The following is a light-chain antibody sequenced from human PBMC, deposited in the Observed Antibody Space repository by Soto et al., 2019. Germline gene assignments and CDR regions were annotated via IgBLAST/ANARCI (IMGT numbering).Light chain of an antibody. CDR3: QQYGSSPIT. CDR1: ESVSSNQ. V-gene: IGKV3D-20*01. CDR2: DAS. Sequence: VVLTQSPATLSLSPGERAALSCGASESVSSNQLAWYQQKPGLAPRLLIYDASSRASGIPERFSGSGSGTGFSRTISSLEPEDSAVYYCQQYGSSPITFGQGTRLEIK. J-gene: IGKJ5*01.